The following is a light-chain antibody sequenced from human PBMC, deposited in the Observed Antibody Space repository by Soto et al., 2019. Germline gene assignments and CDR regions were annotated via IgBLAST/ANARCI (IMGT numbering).Light chain of an antibody. CDR1: SSDVGGYSY. J-gene: IGLJ1*01. V-gene: IGLV2-14*01. Sequence: QSGLTQPASVSGSPGQSIAISCTGTSSDVGGYSYVSWYQQQPGKAPKLVISDVSNRPSGVSDRFSGSKSGNTASLTIPGLQTEDEADYYCASYTTSSTYVFGTGTKVTVL. CDR3: ASYTTSSTYV. CDR2: DVS.